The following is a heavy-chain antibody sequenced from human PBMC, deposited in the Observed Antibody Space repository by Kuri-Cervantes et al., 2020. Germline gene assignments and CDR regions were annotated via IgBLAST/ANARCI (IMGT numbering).Heavy chain of an antibody. J-gene: IGHJ6*02. D-gene: IGHD6-13*01. Sequence: ESLKISCAASGFTFSSYSMNWVRQPPGKGLEWIGEIYHSGSTNYNPSLKSRVTISVDKSKNQFSLKLSSVTAADTAVYYCARAPGIAAAGTEGDYYYYGMDVWGQGTSVTVSS. CDR3: ARAPGIAAAGTEGDYYYYGMDV. CDR1: GFTFSSYSM. V-gene: IGHV4/OR15-8*01. CDR2: IYHSGST.